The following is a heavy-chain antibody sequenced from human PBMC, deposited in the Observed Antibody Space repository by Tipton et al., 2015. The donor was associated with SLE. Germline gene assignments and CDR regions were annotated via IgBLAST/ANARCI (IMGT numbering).Heavy chain of an antibody. Sequence: QLVQSGAEVKKPGASVKVSCKASEYTFSGHYLHWVRQAPGQGLEWMGYINPNSGGTNYAQKFQGRVTMTRDTSINTAYMELSSLRSDDTALYYCAREDGGNGRYFQHWGQGTLVTVSS. V-gene: IGHV1-2*02. CDR3: AREDGGNGRYFQH. CDR2: INPNSGGT. D-gene: IGHD4-23*01. J-gene: IGHJ1*01. CDR1: EYTFSGHY.